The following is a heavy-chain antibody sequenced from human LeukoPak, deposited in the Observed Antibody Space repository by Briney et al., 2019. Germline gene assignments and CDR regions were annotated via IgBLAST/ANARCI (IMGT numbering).Heavy chain of an antibody. CDR1: GYTFSIYG. V-gene: IGHV1-18*01. Sequence: GASVKVSCKASGYTFSIYGFSWVRQAPGQGLEWMGWISAYNGNTNYAQKFQGRVTMTTDTSTSTAHMELRSLRSDDTAVYYCARNNRYDILTGYYWYYFDYWGQGTLVTVSS. D-gene: IGHD3-9*01. CDR3: ARNNRYDILTGYYWYYFDY. J-gene: IGHJ4*02. CDR2: ISAYNGNT.